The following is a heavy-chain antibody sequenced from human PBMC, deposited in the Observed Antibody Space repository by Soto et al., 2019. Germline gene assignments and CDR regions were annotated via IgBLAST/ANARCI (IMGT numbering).Heavy chain of an antibody. CDR3: ARVRYCSGGSCFRYYYYYGMDV. CDR1: GFTFSDYY. CDR2: ISSSGSTI. Sequence: QVQLVESGGGLVKPGGSLRLSCAASGFTFSDYYMSWIRQAPGKGLEWVSYISSSGSTIYYADSVKGRFTISRDNAKNSLHLQMNSLRAEDTAVYYCARVRYCSGGSCFRYYYYYGMDVWGQGTPGTVSS. J-gene: IGHJ6*02. D-gene: IGHD2-15*01. V-gene: IGHV3-11*01.